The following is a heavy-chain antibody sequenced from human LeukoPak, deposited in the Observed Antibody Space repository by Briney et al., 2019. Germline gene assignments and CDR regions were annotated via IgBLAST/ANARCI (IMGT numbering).Heavy chain of an antibody. J-gene: IGHJ4*02. CDR2: IYYSGST. D-gene: IGHD6-13*01. Sequence: SETLSLTCTVSGGSICSYYWSWIREPPGRGRVWGGYIYYSGSTNYKPSVKSRVTTSVDTSKNQFSLKLSSVTAADTAVYYCARVGAPYSSTWYFSLWGQGTLVTVSS. CDR1: GGSICSYY. CDR3: ARVGAPYSSTWYFSL. V-gene: IGHV4-59*01.